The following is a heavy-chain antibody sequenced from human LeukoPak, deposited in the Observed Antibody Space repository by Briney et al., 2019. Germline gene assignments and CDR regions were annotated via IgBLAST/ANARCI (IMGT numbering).Heavy chain of an antibody. Sequence: GASVKVSCKASGGTFSSYAISWVRQAPGQGLEWMGGIIPIFGTANYAQKFQGRVTITADKSTSTAYMELSSLRSEDTAVYYCARVTPAHITMIVVGEQGDGWFDPWGQGTLVTVSS. CDR3: ARVTPAHITMIVVGEQGDGWFDP. J-gene: IGHJ5*02. V-gene: IGHV1-69*06. D-gene: IGHD3-22*01. CDR2: IIPIFGTA. CDR1: GGTFSSYA.